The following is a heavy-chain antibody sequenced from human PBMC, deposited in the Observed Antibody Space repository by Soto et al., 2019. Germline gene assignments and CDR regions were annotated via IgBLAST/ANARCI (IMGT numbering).Heavy chain of an antibody. J-gene: IGHJ4*02. Sequence: GGSLRLSCAASGFTFSSYGMYWVRQAPGKGLEWVAVIWYDGSNKYYADSVKGRFTISRDNSKNTLYLQMNSLRAEDTAVYYCARDQEWLVLYYFDYWGQGTLVTVSS. CDR1: GFTFSSYG. V-gene: IGHV3-33*01. D-gene: IGHD6-19*01. CDR3: ARDQEWLVLYYFDY. CDR2: IWYDGSNK.